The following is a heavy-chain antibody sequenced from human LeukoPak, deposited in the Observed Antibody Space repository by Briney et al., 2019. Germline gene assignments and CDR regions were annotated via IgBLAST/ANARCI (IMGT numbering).Heavy chain of an antibody. CDR3: ASRPADTIWYGVFDY. D-gene: IGHD3-10*01. V-gene: IGHV4-59*11. Sequence: SETLSLTCSVSGGSINSHYWSWIRQPPGKRLEWIGYIFNTGNTNYNPSLASRVTMSVATSRAQFFLRLSPVTAADTAIYYCASRPADTIWYGVFDYWSQGTLVTVSS. CDR2: IFNTGNT. J-gene: IGHJ4*02. CDR1: GGSINSHY.